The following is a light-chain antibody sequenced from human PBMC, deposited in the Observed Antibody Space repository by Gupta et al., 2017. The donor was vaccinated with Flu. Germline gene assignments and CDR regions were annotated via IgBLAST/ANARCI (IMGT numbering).Light chain of an antibody. CDR3: QQRSNWPLS. CDR1: QSVSSH. V-gene: IGKV3-11*01. J-gene: IGKJ4*01. CDR2: GAS. Sequence: PATLSLSPGERATLSCRASQSVSSHLAWYQHKPGQAPSLLIYGASNRATGIPARFSGSGSGTDFTLTISSLQSEDFVVYYCQQRSNWPLSFGRGTKLEIK.